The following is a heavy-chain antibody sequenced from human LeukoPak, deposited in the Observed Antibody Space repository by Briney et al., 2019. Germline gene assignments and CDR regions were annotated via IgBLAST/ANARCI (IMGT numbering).Heavy chain of an antibody. CDR1: GGPISSYY. CDR3: VKSGGYGLIDY. J-gene: IGHJ4*02. CDR2: IYTSGST. D-gene: IGHD1-26*01. Sequence: SETLSLTCTVSGGPISSYYWSWIRQPAGKGLEWIGRIYTSGSTNYNPSLKSRVTISIDTSKNQFSLRLNSVSAADTAMYYCVKSGGYGLIDYWGQGTLVTVSS. V-gene: IGHV4-4*07.